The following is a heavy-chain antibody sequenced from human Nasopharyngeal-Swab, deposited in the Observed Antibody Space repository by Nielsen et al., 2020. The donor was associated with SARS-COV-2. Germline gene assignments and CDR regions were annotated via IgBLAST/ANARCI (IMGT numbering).Heavy chain of an antibody. CDR3: ARQLMHGGKRGNWFDP. Sequence: SETLSLTCTVSGGSISSSSYYWGWIRQPPGKGLEWIGSIYYSGSTYYNPSLKSRVTISVDTSKNQFSLKLSSVTAADTAVYYCARQLMHGGKRGNWFDPWGQGTLVTVSS. V-gene: IGHV4-39*01. CDR2: IYYSGST. CDR1: GGSISSSSYY. J-gene: IGHJ5*02. D-gene: IGHD4-23*01.